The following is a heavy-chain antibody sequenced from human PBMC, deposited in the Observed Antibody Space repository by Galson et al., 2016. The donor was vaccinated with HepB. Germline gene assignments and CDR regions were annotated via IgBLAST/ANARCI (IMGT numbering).Heavy chain of an antibody. CDR1: GYTFINYG. CDR2: ISTYNGNT. CDR3: VRGGLGV. Sequence: QSGAEVKKPGASVKVSCKASGYTFINYGISWVRQAPGQGLEWMGWISTYNGNTKYAQKLQDRLTMTTDTPTSTAYMELRGLRYDDTAVHYCVRGGLGVWGQGTTVTVSS. J-gene: IGHJ6*02. V-gene: IGHV1-18*01. D-gene: IGHD7-27*01.